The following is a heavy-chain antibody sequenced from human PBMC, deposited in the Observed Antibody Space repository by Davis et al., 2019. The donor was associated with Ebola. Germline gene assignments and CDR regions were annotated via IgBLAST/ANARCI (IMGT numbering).Heavy chain of an antibody. CDR3: ARDYYYYGMDV. J-gene: IGHJ6*04. Sequence: SETLSLTCTVSGGSISSYYWSWIRQPPGKGLEWSGYIYYSGSTNYNPSLKSRVTISVDTSKNQFSLKLSSVTAADTAVYYCARDYYYYGMDVWGKGTTVTVSS. CDR1: GGSISSYY. V-gene: IGHV4-59*01. CDR2: IYYSGST.